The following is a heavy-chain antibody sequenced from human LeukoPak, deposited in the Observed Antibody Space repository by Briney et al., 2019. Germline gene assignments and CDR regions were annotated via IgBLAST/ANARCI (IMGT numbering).Heavy chain of an antibody. J-gene: IGHJ4*02. D-gene: IGHD1-26*01. CDR2: IRYDGNNK. CDR1: GFIFSNDG. V-gene: IGHV3-30*02. CDR3: AKEGSGATLDS. Sequence: GGSLRLPCEASGFIFSNDGMHWVRQAPGRGLEWVTFIRYDGNNKYYADSVKGRFTVSRDNSKNTLYLQMNSLRPEDTAVYYCAKEGSGATLDSWGQGTLVTVSS.